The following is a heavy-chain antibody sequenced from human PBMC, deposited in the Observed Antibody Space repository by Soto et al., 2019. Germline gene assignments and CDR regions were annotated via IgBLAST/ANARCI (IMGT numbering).Heavy chain of an antibody. V-gene: IGHV1-69*01. Sequence: QVQLVRTGAEVKKPGSSVKVSCKSSGGTFNTYAISWVRQAPGQGLEWMGGIIPIFGTANYAQKLQGRVTITADDSTSTAYMDLSSLTSEDTAVYYCARDGVGAVTGVLGYWGQGTLVTVSS. D-gene: IGHD6-19*01. CDR2: IIPIFGTA. J-gene: IGHJ4*02. CDR3: ARDGVGAVTGVLGY. CDR1: GGTFNTYA.